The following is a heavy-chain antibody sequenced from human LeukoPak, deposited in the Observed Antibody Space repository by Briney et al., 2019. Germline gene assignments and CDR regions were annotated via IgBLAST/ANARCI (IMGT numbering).Heavy chain of an antibody. CDR1: GFTFSSYA. CDR3: ARAKDCSSTSCYSRFDP. J-gene: IGHJ5*02. CDR2: ISYDGSNK. Sequence: PGRSLRLSCAASGFTFSSYAMHWVRQAPGKGLWWVAVISYDGSNKYYADSVKGRFTISRDNSKNTLYLQMNSLRAEDTAVYYCARAKDCSSTSCYSRFDPWGQGTLVTVSS. D-gene: IGHD2-2*01. V-gene: IGHV3-30*01.